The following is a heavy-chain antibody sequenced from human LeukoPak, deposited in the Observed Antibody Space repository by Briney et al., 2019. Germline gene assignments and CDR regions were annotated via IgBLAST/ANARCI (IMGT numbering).Heavy chain of an antibody. V-gene: IGHV4-39*07. D-gene: IGHD6-13*01. CDR2: IYYSGST. CDR1: GGSISSSTYY. Sequence: SETLSLTCTVSGGSISSSTYYWGWIRQPPGKGLEWIGSIYYSGSTYYNPSLKSRVTISVDTSKNQFSLKLSSVTAADTAVYYCARTIRPLIAAAGIDWFDPWGQGTLVTVSS. J-gene: IGHJ5*02. CDR3: ARTIRPLIAAAGIDWFDP.